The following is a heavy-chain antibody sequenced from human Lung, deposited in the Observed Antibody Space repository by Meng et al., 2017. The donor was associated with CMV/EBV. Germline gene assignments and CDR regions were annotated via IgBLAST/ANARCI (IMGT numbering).Heavy chain of an antibody. CDR2: ISYDGSNK. D-gene: IGHD3-10*01. CDR1: GFTFSSYA. Sequence: SCAASGFTFSSYAMHWVRQAPGKGLEWVAVISYDGSNKYYADSVKGRFTISRDNSKNTLYLQMNSLRAEDTAVYYCARDRTAGLWFGELVYGPDLGYWXQGNXVTVSS. V-gene: IGHV3-30*04. J-gene: IGHJ4*02. CDR3: ARDRTAGLWFGELVYGPDLGY.